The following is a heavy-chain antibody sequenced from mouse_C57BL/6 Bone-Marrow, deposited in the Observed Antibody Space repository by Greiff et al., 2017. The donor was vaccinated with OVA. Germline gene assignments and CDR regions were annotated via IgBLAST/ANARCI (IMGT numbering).Heavy chain of an antibody. Sequence: EVKLMESGGGLVKPGGSLKLSCAASGFTFSSYAMSWVRQTPEKKLEWVATISDGGSYTYYPANVKGRFPISRDNAKNNLYLQMSHLKSEDTAMYYCARGGLWYFDVWGTGTTVTVSS. CDR2: ISDGGSYT. V-gene: IGHV5-4*03. CDR3: ARGGLWYFDV. CDR1: GFTFSSYA. J-gene: IGHJ1*03. D-gene: IGHD3-3*01.